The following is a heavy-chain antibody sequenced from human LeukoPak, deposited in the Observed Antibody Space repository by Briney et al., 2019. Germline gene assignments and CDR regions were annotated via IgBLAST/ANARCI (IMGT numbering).Heavy chain of an antibody. CDR2: VIPMFGTV. CDR3: ASRGGVTQENDYYYFAMDV. D-gene: IGHD2-21*02. Sequence: VASVKVSCKPSGGTLSTYAISWVRQAAGQGPQWMGGVIPMFGTVRYAQKFQGRVTITADDSTSTAYMELSSLRFEDTAVYYCASRGGVTQENDYYYFAMDVWGQGTTVTVS. V-gene: IGHV1-69*13. J-gene: IGHJ6*02. CDR1: GGTLSTYA.